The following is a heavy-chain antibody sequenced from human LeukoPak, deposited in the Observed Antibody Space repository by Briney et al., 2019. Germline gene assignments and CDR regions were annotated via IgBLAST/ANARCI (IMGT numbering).Heavy chain of an antibody. D-gene: IGHD3-16*02. CDR2: ISSSGSTI. CDR3: ARRFSYDYVWGSYRYYYFDY. CDR1: GFTVSDYY. J-gene: IGHJ4*02. V-gene: IGHV3-11*01. Sequence: GGSLRLSCAASGFTVSDYYMSWIRQAPGKGLEWVSYISSSGSTIYYADSVKGRFTISRDNAKNSLYLQMNSLRAEDTAVYYCARRFSYDYVWGSYRYYYFDYWGQGTLVTVSS.